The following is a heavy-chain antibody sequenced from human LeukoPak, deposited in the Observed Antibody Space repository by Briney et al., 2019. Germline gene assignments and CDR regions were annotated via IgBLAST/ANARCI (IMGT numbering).Heavy chain of an antibody. D-gene: IGHD6-13*01. Sequence: SVKVSCKASGGTFSSDAISWVRQAPGQGLEWMGGIIPIFGTANYAQKFQGRVTITADESTSTAYMELSSLRSEDTAVYYCARENSSSFFYYYGMDVWGQGTTVTVSS. CDR3: ARENSSSFFYYYGMDV. V-gene: IGHV1-69*13. CDR1: GGTFSSDA. CDR2: IIPIFGTA. J-gene: IGHJ6*02.